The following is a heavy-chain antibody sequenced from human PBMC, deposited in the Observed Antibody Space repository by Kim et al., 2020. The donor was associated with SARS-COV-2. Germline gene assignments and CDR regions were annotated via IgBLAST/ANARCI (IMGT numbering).Heavy chain of an antibody. CDR3: ARDFPTYGSGSPYGMDV. CDR1: GGTFSSYA. J-gene: IGHJ6*02. V-gene: IGHV1-69*13. CDR2: IIPIFGTA. Sequence: SVKVSCKASGGTFSSYAISWVRQAPGQGLEWMGGIIPIFGTANYAEKFQGRVTITADESTSTAYMELSSLRSEDTAVYYCARDFPTYGSGSPYGMDVWGQGTTVTVSS. D-gene: IGHD3-10*01.